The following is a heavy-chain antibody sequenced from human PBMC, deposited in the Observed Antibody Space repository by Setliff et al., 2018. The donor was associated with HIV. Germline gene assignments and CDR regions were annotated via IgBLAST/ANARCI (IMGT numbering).Heavy chain of an antibody. CDR2: MNPNSGNR. J-gene: IGHJ6*03. V-gene: IGHV1-8*02. Sequence: VKVSCKASGYTFTSYDINWVRRATGQGLEWMGWMNPNSGNRGYAQKFQGRVTMTRITSVSTAYMELSSLTSEDTAVYYCARATPSIVAAGDYYHFYMDVWGKGSTVTVSS. CDR1: GYTFTSYD. CDR3: ARATPSIVAAGDYYHFYMDV. D-gene: IGHD6-13*01.